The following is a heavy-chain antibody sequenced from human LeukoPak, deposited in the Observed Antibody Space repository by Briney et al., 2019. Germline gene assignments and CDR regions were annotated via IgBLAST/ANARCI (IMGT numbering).Heavy chain of an antibody. D-gene: IGHD6-19*01. V-gene: IGHV4-39*01. CDR1: GGSISSYY. CDR3: ARRDTSGRFGRFDP. Sequence: PSETLSLTCTVSGGSISSYYWGWIRQPPGKGLEWIASIHYSGSTYNNPSLKSRVTISVDTSKNQFYLKVTSVTAADTALYYCARRDTSGRFGRFDPWGQGTLVTVSS. CDR2: IHYSGST. J-gene: IGHJ5*02.